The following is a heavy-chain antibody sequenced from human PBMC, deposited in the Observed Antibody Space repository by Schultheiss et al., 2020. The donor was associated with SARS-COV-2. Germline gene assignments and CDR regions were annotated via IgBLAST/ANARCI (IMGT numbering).Heavy chain of an antibody. CDR1: GFTFSSYA. CDR3: TTEMTTVTDY. Sequence: GESLKISCAASGFTFSSYAMSWVRQAPGKGLEWVSAISGSGGSTYYADSVKGRFTISRDNSKNTLYLQMNSLRAEDTAVYYCTTEMTTVTDYWGQGTLVTVSS. D-gene: IGHD4-11*01. V-gene: IGHV3-23*01. CDR2: ISGSGGST. J-gene: IGHJ4*02.